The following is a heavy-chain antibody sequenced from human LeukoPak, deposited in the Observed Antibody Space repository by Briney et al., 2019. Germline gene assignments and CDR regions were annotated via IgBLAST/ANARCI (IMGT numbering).Heavy chain of an antibody. Sequence: ASVKVSCKASGYTFTGYYMHWVRQAPGQGLEWMGWINPNSGDTNYAQKFQGRVTMTRDTSITTAYMELSSLRSDDTAVYYCARYDSRDDAFDIWGQGTMVTVSS. CDR2: INPNSGDT. D-gene: IGHD3-22*01. V-gene: IGHV1-2*02. CDR1: GYTFTGYY. J-gene: IGHJ3*02. CDR3: ARYDSRDDAFDI.